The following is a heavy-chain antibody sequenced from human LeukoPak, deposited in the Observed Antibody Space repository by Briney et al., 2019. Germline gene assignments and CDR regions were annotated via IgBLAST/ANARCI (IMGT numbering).Heavy chain of an antibody. D-gene: IGHD7-27*01. CDR1: GDSITPYY. CDR2: ISDTGTT. J-gene: IGHJ6*03. Sequence: PSETLPLTCTVSGDSITPYYWSWIRQSPGGSLEYIGFISDTGTTNYNPSLRGRVSISVDTSKSQFSLKLKSVTAADSAIYYCTRTFTGAHYYYIPVWGAGTTVTVSS. CDR3: TRTFTGAHYYYIPV. V-gene: IGHV4-59*08.